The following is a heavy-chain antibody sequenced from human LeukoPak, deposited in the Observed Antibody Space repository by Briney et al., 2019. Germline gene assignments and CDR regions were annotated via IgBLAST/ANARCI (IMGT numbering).Heavy chain of an antibody. J-gene: IGHJ4*02. D-gene: IGHD3-10*01. Sequence: QAGGSLRLSCAASGFTFSSYAMSWVRQAPGKGLEWVSAISGSGGSTYYADSVKGRFTISRDNSKNTLYLQMNSLRAEDTAVYYCARDLGSTMVRGVPREGYFDHWGQGTLVTVSS. CDR3: ARDLGSTMVRGVPREGYFDH. CDR1: GFTFSSYA. V-gene: IGHV3-23*01. CDR2: ISGSGGST.